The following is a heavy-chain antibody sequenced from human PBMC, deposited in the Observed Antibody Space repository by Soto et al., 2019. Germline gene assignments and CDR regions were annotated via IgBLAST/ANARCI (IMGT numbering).Heavy chain of an antibody. CDR3: ARYVSWGYFDY. CDR2: ICFSGST. Sequence: QVQLQESGPGLMKPSETLSLTCSVSGGSVNSGGFYWSWIRQPPGKGLELIGHICFSGSTNHNPSLKSRVTIALDTSKNQFSLKLSSVTAADTAVYYCARYVSWGYFDYWGQGSLVTVSS. V-gene: IGHV4-61*08. CDR1: GGSVNSGGFY. D-gene: IGHD3-10*02. J-gene: IGHJ4*02.